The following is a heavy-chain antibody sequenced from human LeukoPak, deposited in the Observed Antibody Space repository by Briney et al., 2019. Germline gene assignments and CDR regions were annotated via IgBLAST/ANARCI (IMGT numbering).Heavy chain of an antibody. CDR1: GFTVSSNY. D-gene: IGHD4-17*01. CDR3: ARLTYGDYAFDI. J-gene: IGHJ3*02. V-gene: IGHV3-66*01. Sequence: GGSLRLSCAASGFTVSSNYMSWVRQAPGKGLEWVSVIYSGGSTYYADSVKGRFTISRDNSKNTLYLQMNSLRAEYTAVYYCARLTYGDYAFDIWGQGTMVTVSS. CDR2: IYSGGST.